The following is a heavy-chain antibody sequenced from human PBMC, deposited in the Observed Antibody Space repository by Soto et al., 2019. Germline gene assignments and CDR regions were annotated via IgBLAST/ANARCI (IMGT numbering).Heavy chain of an antibody. J-gene: IGHJ6*02. Sequence: SETLSLTCTVSGGSISSYYWSWIRQPPGKGLEWIGYIYYSGSTNYNPSLKSRVTISVDTSKNQLSLKLSSVTAADTAVYYCSRVRVDCSGGSCYPYYYYGMDVWGQGTTVTVSS. V-gene: IGHV4-59*01. CDR2: IYYSGST. D-gene: IGHD2-15*01. CDR3: SRVRVDCSGGSCYPYYYYGMDV. CDR1: GGSISSYY.